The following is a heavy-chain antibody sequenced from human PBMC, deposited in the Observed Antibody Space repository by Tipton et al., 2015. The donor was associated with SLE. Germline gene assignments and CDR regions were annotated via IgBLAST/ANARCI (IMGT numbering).Heavy chain of an antibody. V-gene: IGHV4-61*02. Sequence: TLSLTCKVSGGSISSGSYYWSWIRQPAGKGLEWIGRIHTSGSTNYNPSLKSRVTISLDTSKNQFSLKLTSVTAADTAVYYCAREASIDYHYYMDVWGKGTAVTVSS. CDR2: IHTSGST. J-gene: IGHJ6*03. D-gene: IGHD2/OR15-2a*01. CDR1: GGSISSGSYY. CDR3: AREASIDYHYYMDV.